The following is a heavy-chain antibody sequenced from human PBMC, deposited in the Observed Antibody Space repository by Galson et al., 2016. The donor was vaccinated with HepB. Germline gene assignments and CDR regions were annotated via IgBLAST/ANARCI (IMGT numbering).Heavy chain of an antibody. J-gene: IGHJ6*02. CDR1: GLSFSFSW. Sequence: SLRLSCAATGLSFSFSWMHWVRQAPGKGLEWVSRINNDGSSTNSADSVKGRFTISRDNAKNSVFLQMNSLRAEDTAVYFCARDETGDDYYGMDVWGQGTTVTVSS. CDR2: INNDGSST. CDR3: ARDETGDDYYGMDV. D-gene: IGHD2-21*02. V-gene: IGHV3-74*01.